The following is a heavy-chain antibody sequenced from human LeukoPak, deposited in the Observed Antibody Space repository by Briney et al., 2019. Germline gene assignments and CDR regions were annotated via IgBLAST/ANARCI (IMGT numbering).Heavy chain of an antibody. D-gene: IGHD5-24*01. CDR3: AKDRDGYNSIANY. Sequence: GGSLRLSCAASGFTFSSYAMHWVRQAPGKGLEWVAVISYDGSNKYYADSVKGRFTISRDNSKNTLYLQMNSLRAEDTAVYYCAKDRDGYNSIANYWGQGTLVTVSS. J-gene: IGHJ4*02. V-gene: IGHV3-30*04. CDR1: GFTFSSYA. CDR2: ISYDGSNK.